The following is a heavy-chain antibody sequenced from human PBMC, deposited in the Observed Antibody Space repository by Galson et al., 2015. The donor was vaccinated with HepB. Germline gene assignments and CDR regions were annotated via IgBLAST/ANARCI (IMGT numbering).Heavy chain of an antibody. J-gene: IGHJ4*02. V-gene: IGHV4-39*01. CDR3: ASLPFNIVVVPAANDY. CDR1: GGSISSSSYY. CDR2: IYYSGST. D-gene: IGHD2-2*01. Sequence: ETLSLTCTVSGGSISSSSYYWGWIRQPPGKGLEWIGSIYYSGSTYYNPSLKSRVTISVDTSKNQFSLKLSSVTAADTAVYYCASLPFNIVVVPAANDYWGQGTLVTVSS.